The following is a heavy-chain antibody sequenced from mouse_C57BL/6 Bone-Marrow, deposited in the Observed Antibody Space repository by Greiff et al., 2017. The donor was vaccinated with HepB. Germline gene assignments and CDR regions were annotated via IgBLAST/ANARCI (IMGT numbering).Heavy chain of an antibody. J-gene: IGHJ2*01. CDR2: IDPSDSYT. D-gene: IGHD1-1*01. CDR3: ARAYSRGDFDC. CDR1: GYTFTSYW. V-gene: IGHV1-69*01. Sequence: QVQLQQPGAELVMPGASVKLSCKASGYTFTSYWMHWVKQRPGQGLEWIGEIDPSDSYTNYNQKFKGKSTLTVDKSSSTAYMQLSSLTSEDSAVYYCARAYSRGDFDCWGQGTTLTVSS.